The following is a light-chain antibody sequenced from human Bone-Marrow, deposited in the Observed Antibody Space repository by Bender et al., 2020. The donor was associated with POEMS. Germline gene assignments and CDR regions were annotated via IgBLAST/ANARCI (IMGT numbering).Light chain of an antibody. CDR3: ATWDDSLSGRV. CDR2: INN. J-gene: IGLJ3*02. Sequence: QSVLTQPPSASGTPGQRVTISCSGSSSNIGTNPVNWYQQLPGTAPKLLIYINNQRPSGVPDRFSGSKSGTSASLAISGLRSEDEDDYYCATWDDSLSGRVFGGGTKLTVL. CDR1: SSNIGTNP. V-gene: IGLV1-47*02.